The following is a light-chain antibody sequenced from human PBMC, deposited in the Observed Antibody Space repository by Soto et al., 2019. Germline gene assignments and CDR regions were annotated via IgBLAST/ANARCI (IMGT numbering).Light chain of an antibody. CDR1: QGISSF. V-gene: IGKV1-8*01. CDR2: AAA. J-gene: IGKJ2*01. CDR3: QQYLSYSYT. Sequence: AIRMTQSPSSISASTGDRVTITCRASQGISSFLAWYQQKPGKAPKLLIYAAATLQRGAPSRFSASGSGTDCTLTISRLQSEDFATYFCQQYLSYSYTFGQGTKLEI.